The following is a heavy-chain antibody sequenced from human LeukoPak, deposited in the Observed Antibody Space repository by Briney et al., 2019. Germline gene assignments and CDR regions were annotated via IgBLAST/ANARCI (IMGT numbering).Heavy chain of an antibody. CDR2: INHSGST. J-gene: IGHJ4*02. CDR3: ARGGGIRYDYVWGSYRYYFDY. Sequence: SETLSLTCAVYGGSFSGYYWSWIRQPPGKGLEWIGEINHSGSTNYNPSLKSRVTISVDTSKNQLSLKLSSVTAADTAVYYCARGGGIRYDYVWGSYRYYFDYWGQGTLVTVSS. CDR1: GGSFSGYY. V-gene: IGHV4-34*01. D-gene: IGHD3-16*02.